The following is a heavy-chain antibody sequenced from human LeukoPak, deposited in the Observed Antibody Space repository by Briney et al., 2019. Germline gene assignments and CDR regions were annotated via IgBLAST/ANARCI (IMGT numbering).Heavy chain of an antibody. CDR3: ARETAAGQISFDY. Sequence: GGSLRLSCATSGFSFYNAWMNWVRQAPGKGLEWVSSISSSSSYIYYADSVKGRFTISRDNAKNSLYLQMNSLRAEDTAVYYCARETAAGQISFDYWGQGTLVTVSS. CDR2: ISSSSSYI. J-gene: IGHJ4*02. CDR1: GFSFYNAW. D-gene: IGHD6-13*01. V-gene: IGHV3-21*01.